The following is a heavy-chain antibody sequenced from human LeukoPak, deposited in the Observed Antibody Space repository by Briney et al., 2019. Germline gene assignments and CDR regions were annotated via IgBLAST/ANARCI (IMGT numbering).Heavy chain of an antibody. CDR2: INPISGGT. CDR3: AKVGGNGYFYL. D-gene: IGHD3-3*01. CDR1: GYTFTDYY. Sequence: ASVKVSCKSSGYTFTDYYMHWVRQAPGQGLEWMGWINPISGGTNYALKFQGRVTMTRDTSISIAYMDLSRLRSDDTAVYYCAKVGGNGYFYLWGSGNLLRVSP. J-gene: IGHJ2*01. V-gene: IGHV1-2*02.